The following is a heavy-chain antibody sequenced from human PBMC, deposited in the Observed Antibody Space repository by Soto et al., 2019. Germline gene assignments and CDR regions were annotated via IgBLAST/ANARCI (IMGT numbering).Heavy chain of an antibody. V-gene: IGHV1-18*01. J-gene: IGHJ6*02. D-gene: IGHD3-10*01. CDR1: GYSFTSYG. CDR2: ISAYNGNT. Sequence: QVQLVQSGAEVKKPGASVKVSCKASGYSFTSYGISWVRQAPGQGLEWMGWISAYNGNTNYAQKLQGRVTMTTDTATSTDYMEVRSLGSEDTAVYYCATDNEFGESDVWGQGTTVTVSS. CDR3: ATDNEFGESDV.